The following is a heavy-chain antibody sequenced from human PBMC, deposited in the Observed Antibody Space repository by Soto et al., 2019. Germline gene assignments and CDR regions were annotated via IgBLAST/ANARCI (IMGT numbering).Heavy chain of an antibody. CDR2: ISVGGGNT. Sequence: PGRSLRLSCAASGFTFSSYAMNWVRQAPGKGLEWVSGISVGGGNTYYADSVKGRFTISRDNSQNTLYLQMNSLRAEDTAVYFCLKRAGGSSGPFDYCGQGTLVTVSS. CDR3: LKRAGGSSGPFDY. J-gene: IGHJ4*02. D-gene: IGHD6-19*01. V-gene: IGHV3-23*01. CDR1: GFTFSSYA.